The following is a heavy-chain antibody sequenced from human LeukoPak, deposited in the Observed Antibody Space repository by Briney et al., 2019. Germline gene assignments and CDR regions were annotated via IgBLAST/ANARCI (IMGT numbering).Heavy chain of an antibody. J-gene: IGHJ5*02. CDR2: IKQDGSEK. Sequence: PGGSLRLSCAASGFTFSSYWMSWVRQAPGKGLEWVANIKQDGSEKYYVDSVKGRFTVSRDNAKNSLYLQMNSLRAEDTAVYYCARVRLSSSSWLDNWFDPWGQGTLVTVSS. CDR1: GFTFSSYW. CDR3: ARVRLSSSSWLDNWFDP. V-gene: IGHV3-7*01. D-gene: IGHD6-13*01.